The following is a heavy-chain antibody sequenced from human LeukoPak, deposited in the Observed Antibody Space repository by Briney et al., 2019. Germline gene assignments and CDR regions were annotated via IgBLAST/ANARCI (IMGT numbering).Heavy chain of an antibody. V-gene: IGHV4-30-4*01. CDR1: GGSISSGDYY. CDR3: ARERSPAGTQIYFDY. CDR2: IYYSGST. D-gene: IGHD6-13*01. J-gene: IGHJ4*02. Sequence: SQTLSLTCTVSGGSISSGDYYWSWIRPPPGKGLDWNGYIYYSGSTYYNPSLKSRVTISVDTSKNQFSLKLSSVTAAHTAVYYCARERSPAGTQIYFDYWGQGTLVTVCS.